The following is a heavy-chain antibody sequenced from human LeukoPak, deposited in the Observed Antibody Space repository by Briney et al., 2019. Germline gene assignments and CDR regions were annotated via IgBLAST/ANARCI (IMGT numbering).Heavy chain of an antibody. Sequence: PGGSLRLSCAASGFTFSTYAMYWVRQAPGKGLEWVAVISYNASNKYYADSVKGRFTISRDNSKNTLYLQMNSLRAEDTAVNYCARGGSAWAIDCWGEGALVTVCS. D-gene: IGHD6-19*01. J-gene: IGHJ4*02. CDR2: ISYNASNK. V-gene: IGHV3-30-3*01. CDR3: ARGGSAWAIDC. CDR1: GFTFSTYA.